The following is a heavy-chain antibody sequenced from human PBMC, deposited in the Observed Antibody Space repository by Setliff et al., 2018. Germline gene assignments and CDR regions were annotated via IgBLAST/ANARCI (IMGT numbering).Heavy chain of an antibody. V-gene: IGHV4-59*13. J-gene: IGHJ4*02. CDR2: VHYSGDS. D-gene: IGHD3-10*01. Sequence: PLATLSLTCTVSGSSMTSYYWSWIRQSPWKGLEWIGYVHYSGDSNYNPSLKRRVTMSVDTSKNQFSLNLRSVTAADTAVYYCARQPSSGSYYNPRPYYFDYWGQGTLVTVSS. CDR3: ARQPSSGSYYNPRPYYFDY. CDR1: GSSMTSYY.